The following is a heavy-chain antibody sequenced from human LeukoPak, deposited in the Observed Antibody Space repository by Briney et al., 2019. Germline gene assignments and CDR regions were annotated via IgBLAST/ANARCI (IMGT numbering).Heavy chain of an antibody. CDR2: IYYSGST. J-gene: IGHJ4*02. D-gene: IGHD2-15*01. CDR3: ARHPPGVAAATFDY. CDR1: GGSISSSSYY. Sequence: SETLSLTCTVSGGSISSSSYYWGWIRQPPGKGLEWIGSIYYSGSTYYNPSLKSRVTIAVDTSKNQFSLKLSSVTAADTAVYYCARHPPGVAAATFDYWGQGTLITVSS. V-gene: IGHV4-39*01.